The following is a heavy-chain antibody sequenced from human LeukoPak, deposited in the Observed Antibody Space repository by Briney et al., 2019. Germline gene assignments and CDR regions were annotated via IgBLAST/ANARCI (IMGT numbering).Heavy chain of an antibody. J-gene: IGHJ4*02. D-gene: IGHD6-19*01. Sequence: PGGSLRLSCAASGFTFSSYSMNWVRQAPGKGLEWVSSISSSSSYIYYADSVKGRSTISRDNAKNSLYLQMNSLRAEDTAVYYCAGGGAVAGYKVDYWGQGTLVTVSS. V-gene: IGHV3-21*01. CDR3: AGGGAVAGYKVDY. CDR2: ISSSSSYI. CDR1: GFTFSSYS.